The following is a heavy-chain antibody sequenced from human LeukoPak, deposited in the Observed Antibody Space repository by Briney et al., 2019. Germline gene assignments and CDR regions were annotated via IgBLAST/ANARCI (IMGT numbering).Heavy chain of an antibody. J-gene: IGHJ5*02. Sequence: VASVKVSCKASGYTFTSYGTSWVRQAPGQGLEWMGWISAYNGNTNYAQKLQGRVTMTTDTSTSTAYMELRSLRSDDTAVYYCARFSGYYDSSGYYQFDPWGQGTLVTVSS. V-gene: IGHV1-18*01. CDR2: ISAYNGNT. CDR1: GYTFTSYG. D-gene: IGHD3-22*01. CDR3: ARFSGYYDSSGYYQFDP.